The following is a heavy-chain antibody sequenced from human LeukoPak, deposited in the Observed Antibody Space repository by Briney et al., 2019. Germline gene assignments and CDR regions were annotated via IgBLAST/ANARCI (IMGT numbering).Heavy chain of an antibody. CDR2: ISYGGST. CDR1: GGSVGGYY. J-gene: IGHJ4*01. V-gene: IGHV4-59*02. CDR3: ARGPAEDSSYEY. Sequence: SEALSLACTVSGGSVGGYYWSWIRRSPGKGRLWIGYISYGGSTNYNPALKSQITVSADTSKNQISLTMAYVTAADTAVYYCARGPAEDSSYEYWGRGTLVTVSS. D-gene: IGHD5-12*01.